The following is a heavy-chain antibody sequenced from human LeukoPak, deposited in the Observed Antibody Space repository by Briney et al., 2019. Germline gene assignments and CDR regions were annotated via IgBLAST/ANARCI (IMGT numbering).Heavy chain of an antibody. V-gene: IGHV3-11*01. CDR3: ARDARQSHDYGAPRGWSDP. CDR2: ISSSGSTI. D-gene: IGHD4-17*01. J-gene: IGHJ5*02. Sequence: GGSLRLSCAASGFTFSDYYMSWIRQAPGKGLEWVSYISSSGSTIYYADSVKGRFTISRDNAKNSLYLQMNSLRAEDTAVYYCARDARQSHDYGAPRGWSDPWGQGTLVTVSS. CDR1: GFTFSDYY.